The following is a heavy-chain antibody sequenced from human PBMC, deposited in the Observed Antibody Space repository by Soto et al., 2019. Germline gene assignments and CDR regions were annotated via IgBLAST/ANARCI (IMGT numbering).Heavy chain of an antibody. V-gene: IGHV3-23*01. D-gene: IGHD1-26*01. J-gene: IGHJ6*02. CDR2: ISGGGDLA. CDR1: GFPLDTSA. Sequence: EVRLLESGGGWVQRGGSWRLSCAASGFPLDTSARIWVGQAPGKGRGGLSLISGGGDLAYYAESVKGRFTSSRDNSKNTLYLQMTFLRVDDTAVYYCAKYSGDFPVYNGLNVWGQGTTVTVSS. CDR3: AKYSGDFPVYNGLNV.